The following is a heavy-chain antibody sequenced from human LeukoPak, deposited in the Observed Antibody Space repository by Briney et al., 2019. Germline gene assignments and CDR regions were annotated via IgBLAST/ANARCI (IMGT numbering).Heavy chain of an antibody. CDR2: INSDGSST. D-gene: IGHD1-1*01. J-gene: IGHJ4*02. CDR3: AKENWNEGPDY. V-gene: IGHV3-74*01. Sequence: GGSLRLSCAASGFTFSSYWMHWVRQAPGKGLVWVSRINSDGSSTSYADSVKGRFTISRDNAKNTLYLQMNSLRAEDTAVYYCAKENWNEGPDYWGQGTLVTVSS. CDR1: GFTFSSYW.